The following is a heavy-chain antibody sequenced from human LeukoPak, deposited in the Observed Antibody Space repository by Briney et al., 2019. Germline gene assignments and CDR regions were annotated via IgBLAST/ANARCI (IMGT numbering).Heavy chain of an antibody. CDR1: GGTFSSYA. CDR3: ARDAFPYCSGGSCYNPGSY. CDR2: IIPIFGTA. D-gene: IGHD2-15*01. J-gene: IGHJ4*02. V-gene: IGHV1-69*13. Sequence: SAKVSCKASGGTFSSYAISWVRQAPGQGLEWMGGIIPIFGTANYAQKFQGRVTITADESTSTAYMELSSLRSEDTAVYYCARDAFPYCSGGSCYNPGSYWGQGTLVTVSS.